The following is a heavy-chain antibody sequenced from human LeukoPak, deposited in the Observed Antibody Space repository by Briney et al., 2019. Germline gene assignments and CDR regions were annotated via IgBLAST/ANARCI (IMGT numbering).Heavy chain of an antibody. Sequence: PSETLSLTCAVPGYSISSGYYWGWIRQPPGKGLEWIGSIYHSGSTYYNPSLKSRVTISVDTSKNQFSLKLSSVTAADTAVYYCARRVYGYYGSGSYSWFDYWGQGTLVTVSS. CDR1: GYSISSGYY. V-gene: IGHV4-38-2*01. CDR3: ARRVYGYYGSGSYSWFDY. J-gene: IGHJ4*02. D-gene: IGHD3-10*01. CDR2: IYHSGST.